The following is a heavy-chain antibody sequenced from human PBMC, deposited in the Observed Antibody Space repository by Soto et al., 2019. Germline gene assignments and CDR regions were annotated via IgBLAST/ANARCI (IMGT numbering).Heavy chain of an antibody. CDR3: ARYSGYD. D-gene: IGHD5-12*01. J-gene: IGHJ4*02. CDR2: IYSSGTT. CDR1: AGSISSGDYY. Sequence: QVQLQEPGPGLVKPSQTLALTCTVSAGSISSGDYYWSWIRQPPGNGLEWIGYIYSSGTTYYNPSLKSRVTISVDRSKNQFSLKLSSVTAADTAVYYCARYSGYDWGQGTLVTVSS. V-gene: IGHV4-30-4*01.